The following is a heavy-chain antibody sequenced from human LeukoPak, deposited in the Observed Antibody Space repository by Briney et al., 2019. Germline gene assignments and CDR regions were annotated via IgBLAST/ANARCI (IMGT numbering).Heavy chain of an antibody. Sequence: GGSLRLSCAASGFSFSSYGMDWVRQAPGKGLEWVAFIRYDGNNKDYADSVKGRFTISRDNSKNTLYLQMNSLRVEDTAAYYCAKGYGDLVAFDIWGQGTMVTVSS. J-gene: IGHJ3*02. V-gene: IGHV3-30*02. CDR3: AKGYGDLVAFDI. CDR1: GFSFSSYG. D-gene: IGHD4-17*01. CDR2: IRYDGNNK.